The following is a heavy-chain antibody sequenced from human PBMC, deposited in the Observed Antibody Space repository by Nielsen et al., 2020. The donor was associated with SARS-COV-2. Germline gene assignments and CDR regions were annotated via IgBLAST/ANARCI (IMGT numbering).Heavy chain of an antibody. CDR2: IIPIFGTA. Sequence: SVKVSCKASGGTFSSYAISWVRQAPGQGLEWMGGIIPIFGTANYAQKFQGRVTITADESTSTAYMELSSLRSDDTAVYYCARETYDFWSGYYYYYYGMDVWGQGTTVTVSS. CDR3: ARETYDFWSGYYYYYYGMDV. D-gene: IGHD3-3*01. V-gene: IGHV1-69*13. J-gene: IGHJ6*02. CDR1: GGTFSSYA.